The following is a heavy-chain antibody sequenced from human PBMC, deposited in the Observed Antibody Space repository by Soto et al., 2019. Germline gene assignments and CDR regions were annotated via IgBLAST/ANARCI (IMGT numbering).Heavy chain of an antibody. CDR3: ARDLDGLHDDTSGPFPRPG. CDR2: IHSSGSI. D-gene: IGHD3-22*01. V-gene: IGHV4-30-4*01. Sequence: PSETLSLTCTVSGDSISSDDYYWSWIRQAPGRGLEWIGYIHSSGSIYYNPSLKSRATMSIDTAGNQFSLKVSSVTVADTAVYYCARDLDGLHDDTSGPFPRPGWGQGTLVTVSS. CDR1: GDSISSDDYY. J-gene: IGHJ1*01.